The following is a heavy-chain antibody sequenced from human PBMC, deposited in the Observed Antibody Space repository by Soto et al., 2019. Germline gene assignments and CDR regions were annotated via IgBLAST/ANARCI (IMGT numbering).Heavy chain of an antibody. V-gene: IGHV1-18*01. J-gene: IGHJ5*02. CDR2: VSASNGKT. D-gene: IGHD3-10*01. CDR1: GYIFTTYS. CDR3: AREAFGVQASWFDP. Sequence: QIQLVQSGSEVRMPGASVKVSCKASGYIFTTYSITWVRQAPGQGLEWMGWVSASNGKTNYAQKFEDRVTMTTDTSTTTAYMELRSLRSDDTAVYYCAREAFGVQASWFDPGGQGPRVTVSS.